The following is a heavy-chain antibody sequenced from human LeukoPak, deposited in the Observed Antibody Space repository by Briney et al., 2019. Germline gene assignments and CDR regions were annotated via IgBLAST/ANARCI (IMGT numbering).Heavy chain of an antibody. CDR3: AAHLRGGYNRDFDY. CDR2: IVVGSGNT. CDR1: GFTFTSSA. D-gene: IGHD5-24*01. J-gene: IGHJ4*02. V-gene: IGHV1-58*01. Sequence: GASVKVSCKASGFTFTSSAVQWVRQARGQHLEWIGLIVVGSGNTNYAQKFQERVTITRDMSTSTAYMELSSLRSEDRAVYYCAAHLRGGYNRDFDYWGQGTLVTVSS.